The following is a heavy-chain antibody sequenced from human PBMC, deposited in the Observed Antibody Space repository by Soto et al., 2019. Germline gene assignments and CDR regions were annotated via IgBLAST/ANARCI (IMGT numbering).Heavy chain of an antibody. J-gene: IGHJ3*02. CDR1: GFTFSSYA. CDR2: ISGSGGST. V-gene: IGHV3-23*01. Sequence: GGSLRLSCAASGFTFSSYAMSWVRQAPGKGLEWVSAISGSGGSTYYADSVKGRFTISRDNSKNTLYLQMNSLRAEDTAVYYCGKGGVGDYDYIWGSPDAFDIWGQGTMVTVSS. D-gene: IGHD3-16*01. CDR3: GKGGVGDYDYIWGSPDAFDI.